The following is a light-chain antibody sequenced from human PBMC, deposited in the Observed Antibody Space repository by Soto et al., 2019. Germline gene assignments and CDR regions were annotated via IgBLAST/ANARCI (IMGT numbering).Light chain of an antibody. Sequence: DIQMTQSPSSLSASVGDRVTITCRASQSISNYLNWYQQKPGKAPKLLIYAAFSLQSGVPSRFSGSGSGTDFTLTISCLQSEDFATYYCQQYYSYPRTFGQGTKVDIK. CDR3: QQYYSYPRT. CDR1: QSISNY. V-gene: IGKV1-39*01. CDR2: AAF. J-gene: IGKJ1*01.